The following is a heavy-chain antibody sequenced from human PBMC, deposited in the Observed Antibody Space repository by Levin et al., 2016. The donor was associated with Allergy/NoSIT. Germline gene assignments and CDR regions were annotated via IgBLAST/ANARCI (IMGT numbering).Heavy chain of an antibody. CDR3: ARGGFDGSSWSPRNYYYYGMDV. D-gene: IGHD6-13*01. CDR2: IIPIFGTA. J-gene: IGHJ6*02. V-gene: IGHV1-69*06. Sequence: WVRQAPGQGLEWMGGIIPIFGTANYAQKFQGRVTITADKSTSTAYMELSSLRSEDTAVYYCARGGFDGSSWSPRNYYYYGMDVWGQGTTVTVSS.